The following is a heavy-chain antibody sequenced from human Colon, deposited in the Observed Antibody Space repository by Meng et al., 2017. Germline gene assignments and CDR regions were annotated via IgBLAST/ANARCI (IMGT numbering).Heavy chain of an antibody. J-gene: IGHJ3*02. CDR1: GGSISSSNYY. Sequence: SEPLSLTCPVSGGSISSSNYYWGWIRQPPGKGLEWIASIFYSGSTYYNPSLKSRVTISVDPSKNQFSLTLSSVTAADTAVYYCARDSLMRQQQDAFDIWGQGTMVTVSS. CDR2: IFYSGST. V-gene: IGHV4-39*07. D-gene: IGHD6-13*01. CDR3: ARDSLMRQQQDAFDI.